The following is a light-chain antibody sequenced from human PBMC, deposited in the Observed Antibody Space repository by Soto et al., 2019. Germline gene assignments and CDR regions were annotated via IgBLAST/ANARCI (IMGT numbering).Light chain of an antibody. CDR3: QQYNSFPWT. CDR1: QGIRTG. V-gene: IGKV1-5*03. Sequence: DIQMTQSPSTLSTSVGDRVTITCRASQGIRTGLGWYQQKPGKAPKRLIYRSSSLESGVPSRFSGSGSGTEFILTITSLQPDDFATYYCQQYNSFPWTFGQGTKVDIK. CDR2: RSS. J-gene: IGKJ1*01.